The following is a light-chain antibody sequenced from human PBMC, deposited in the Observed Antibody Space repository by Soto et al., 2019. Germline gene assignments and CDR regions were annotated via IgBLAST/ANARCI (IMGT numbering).Light chain of an antibody. J-gene: IGKJ5*01. Sequence: IQMTQSPSCLSASVGDRFTITCRASQSVSSYLTWYQHKPGKAPKVLXYAASSLQSGVPSRFRGSGSGTDVTLTISSLQPEDFETYYCQQLNSYPITFGQGTRLENK. V-gene: IGKV1-9*01. CDR1: QSVSSY. CDR3: QQLNSYPIT. CDR2: AAS.